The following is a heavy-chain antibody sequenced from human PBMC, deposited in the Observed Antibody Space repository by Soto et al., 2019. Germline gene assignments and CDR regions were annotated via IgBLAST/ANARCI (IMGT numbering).Heavy chain of an antibody. D-gene: IGHD3-22*01. CDR3: AKVPRYYSDSSGDGSYYFDY. CDR1: GFTFSSYA. Sequence: EVQLLESGGGLVQPGGSLRLSCAASGFTFSSYAMSWVRQAPGKGLEWVSAISGSGGSTYYADSVKGRFTISRDNTKNTLYLQMNSLRAEDTAVYYCAKVPRYYSDSSGDGSYYFDYLGQGTLVTVSS. J-gene: IGHJ4*02. V-gene: IGHV3-23*01. CDR2: ISGSGGST.